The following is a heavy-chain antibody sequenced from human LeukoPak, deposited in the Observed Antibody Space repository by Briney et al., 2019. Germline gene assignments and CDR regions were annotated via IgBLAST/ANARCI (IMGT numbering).Heavy chain of an antibody. Sequence: ASVKVSCKASGYTFTNYGISWVRQAPGQGLEWMGWSNTYTGNTNYAQKLQGRVTMNTDTSTSTAYMELRSLRSDDTAVYYCARGPGGRSGYYPLEDYYYYYYMDVWGKGTTVTVSS. V-gene: IGHV1-18*01. CDR3: ARGPGGRSGYYPLEDYYYYYYMDV. CDR2: SNTYTGNT. CDR1: GYTFTNYG. J-gene: IGHJ6*03. D-gene: IGHD3-22*01.